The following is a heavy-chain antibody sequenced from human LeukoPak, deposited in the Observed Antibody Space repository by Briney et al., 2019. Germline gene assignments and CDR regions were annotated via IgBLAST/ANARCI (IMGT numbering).Heavy chain of an antibody. D-gene: IGHD2/OR15-2a*01. V-gene: IGHV4-34*08. CDR3: AGHHPRNTVDF. Sequence: GSLRLSCAASGFTVSSNYMSWIRQPPGKGLEWIGEINHSGSTNYNPSLKSRVTISVDTSKNQFSLKLSSVTAADTAVYYCAGHHPRNTVDFWGQGTLVTVSS. CDR1: GFTVSSNY. J-gene: IGHJ4*02. CDR2: INHSGST.